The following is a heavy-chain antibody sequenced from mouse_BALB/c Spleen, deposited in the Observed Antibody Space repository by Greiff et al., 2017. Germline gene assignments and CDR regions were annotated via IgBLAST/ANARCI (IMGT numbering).Heavy chain of an antibody. D-gene: IGHD4-1*01. J-gene: IGHJ2*01. Sequence: DVQLQESGPGLVKPSQSLSLTCSVTGYSITSGYYWNWIRQFPGNKLEWMGYISYDGSNNYNPSLKNRISITRDTSKNQFFLKLNSVTTEDTATYYCATGTGVYWGQGTTLTVSS. CDR2: ISYDGSN. CDR1: GYSITSGYY. V-gene: IGHV3-6*02. CDR3: ATGTGVY.